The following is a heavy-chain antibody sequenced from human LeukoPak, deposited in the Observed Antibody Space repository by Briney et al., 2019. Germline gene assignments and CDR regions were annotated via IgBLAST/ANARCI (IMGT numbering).Heavy chain of an antibody. D-gene: IGHD3-10*01. V-gene: IGHV4-59*08. Sequence: SETLSLTCTGSGASFEHFFWSWIRQPPGKGLEWIGYVYYSGSTDYNPSLKSRLTITADTSKNQFSLKLSSVTAADTAIYYCASHRRSHGSEYWGQGTLVTVSS. J-gene: IGHJ4*02. CDR2: VYYSGST. CDR1: GASFEHFF. CDR3: ASHRRSHGSEY.